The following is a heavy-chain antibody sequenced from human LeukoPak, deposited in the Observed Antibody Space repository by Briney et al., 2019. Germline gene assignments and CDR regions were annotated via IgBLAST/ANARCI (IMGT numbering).Heavy chain of an antibody. CDR2: IRSKANSYAT. CDR1: GFTFSGSA. Sequence: GGSLRLSCAASGFTFSGSAMHWVRQASGKGLEWVGRIRSKANSYATVYAASVKGRFTISRDDSKDTAYLQMNSLKSEDTAVYYCTRQEMAVAGEDFDYWGQGTLVTVSS. J-gene: IGHJ4*02. V-gene: IGHV3-73*01. D-gene: IGHD6-19*01. CDR3: TRQEMAVAGEDFDY.